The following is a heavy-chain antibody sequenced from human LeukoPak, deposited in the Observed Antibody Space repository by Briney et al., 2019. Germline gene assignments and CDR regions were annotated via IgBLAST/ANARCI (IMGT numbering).Heavy chain of an antibody. Sequence: SETLSLTCAVYGGSFSDYYWSWIRQPPGKGLEWIGEINHSGSTNYNPSLKSRVTISVDTSKNQFSLKLSSVTAADTAVYYCARVWGTDYYDSSGYYSYYYGMDVWGQGTTVTVSS. CDR3: ARVWGTDYYDSSGYYSYYYGMDV. CDR1: GGSFSDYY. J-gene: IGHJ6*02. CDR2: INHSGST. D-gene: IGHD3-22*01. V-gene: IGHV4-34*01.